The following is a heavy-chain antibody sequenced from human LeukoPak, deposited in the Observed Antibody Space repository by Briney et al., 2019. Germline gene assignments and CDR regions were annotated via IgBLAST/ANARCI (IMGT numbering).Heavy chain of an antibody. D-gene: IGHD5-24*01. CDR1: GFTFSSYS. CDR3: AKGGTNDMATSF. Sequence: GGSLRLSCAASGFTFSSYSMNWVRQAPGKGLEWVAVISYDGSNKYYADSVKGRFTISRDNSKNTLYLQINSLRVEDTAVYYCAKGGTNDMATSFWGLGTLVTVSS. V-gene: IGHV3-30*18. J-gene: IGHJ4*02. CDR2: ISYDGSNK.